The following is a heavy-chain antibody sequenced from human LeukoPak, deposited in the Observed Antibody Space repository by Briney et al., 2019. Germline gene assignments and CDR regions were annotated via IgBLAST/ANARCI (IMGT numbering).Heavy chain of an antibody. J-gene: IGHJ5*02. Sequence: SETLSLTCSVSGYSISSGSYYWSWIRQPAGKGLEWIGRIYTSGSTNYNPSLKSRVTISVDTSKNQFSLKLSSVTAADTAVYYCAGTEDTAMVQDWFDPWGQGTLVTVSS. CDR3: AGTEDTAMVQDWFDP. CDR1: GYSISSGSYY. D-gene: IGHD5-18*01. CDR2: IYTSGST. V-gene: IGHV4-61*02.